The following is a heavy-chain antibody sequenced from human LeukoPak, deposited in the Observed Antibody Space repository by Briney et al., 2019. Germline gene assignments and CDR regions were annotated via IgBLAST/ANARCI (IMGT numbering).Heavy chain of an antibody. J-gene: IGHJ4*02. CDR2: IYYSGST. V-gene: IGHV4-31*11. D-gene: IGHD3-10*01. Sequence: SETLSLTCAVYGGSFSGYYWSWIRQHPGKGLEWIGYIYYSGSTYYNPSLKSRVTISVDTSKNQFSLKLSSVTAADTAVYYCARVVFGSGSPYFDYWGQGTLVTVSS. CDR3: ARVVFGSGSPYFDY. CDR1: GGSFSGYY.